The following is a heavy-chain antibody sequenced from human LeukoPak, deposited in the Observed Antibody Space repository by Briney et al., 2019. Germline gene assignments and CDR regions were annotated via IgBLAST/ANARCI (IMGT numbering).Heavy chain of an antibody. D-gene: IGHD6-19*01. J-gene: IGHJ4*02. V-gene: IGHV4-59*12. CDR3: ARGTAVAGTCFDY. CDR1: GGSISSYY. CDR2: IYHSGST. Sequence: PSETLSLTCTVSGGSISSYYWSWIRQPPGKGLEWIGYIYHSGSTYYNPSLKSRVTISVDRSKNQFSLKLSSVTAADTAVYYCARGTAVAGTCFDYWGQGTLVTVSS.